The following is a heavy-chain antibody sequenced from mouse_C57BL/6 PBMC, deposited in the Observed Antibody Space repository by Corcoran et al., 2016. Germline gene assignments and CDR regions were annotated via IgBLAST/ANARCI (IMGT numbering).Heavy chain of an antibody. CDR3: ARGGLLRNYAMDY. CDR1: GYTFTDYY. CDR2: INPNNGGT. D-gene: IGHD1-1*01. V-gene: IGHV1-26*01. Sequence: EVQLQQSGPELVKPGASVKISCKASGYTFTDYYMNWVKQSHGKSLEWIGDINPNNGGTSYNQKFKGKATLTVDKSSSTAYMELRSLTSEDSAVYYCARGGLLRNYAMDYWGQGTSVTVSS. J-gene: IGHJ4*01.